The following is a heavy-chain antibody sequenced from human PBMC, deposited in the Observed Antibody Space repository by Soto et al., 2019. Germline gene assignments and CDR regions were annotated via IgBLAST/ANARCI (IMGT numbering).Heavy chain of an antibody. D-gene: IGHD6-13*01. CDR3: ASDPSGGEKQPLALDY. J-gene: IGHJ4*02. CDR1: GYTFTSYA. CDR2: INAGNGNT. V-gene: IGHV1-3*01. Sequence: QVQLVQSGAEVKKPGASVKVSCKASGYTFTSYAMHWVRQAPGQRLEWMGWINAGNGNTKYSQKFQGRVTITRETSASTDYMEMSSMRSEETAMYYCASDPSGGEKQPLALDYWRQGTMVTVSS.